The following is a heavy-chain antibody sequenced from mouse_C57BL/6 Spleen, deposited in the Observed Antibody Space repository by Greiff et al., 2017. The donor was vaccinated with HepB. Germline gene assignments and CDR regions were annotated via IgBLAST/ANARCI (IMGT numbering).Heavy chain of an antibody. J-gene: IGHJ3*01. Sequence: QVQLQQPGAELVKPGASVKMSCKASGYTFTSYWITWVKQRPGQGLEWIGDIYPGSGSTNYNEKFKSKATLTVDTSSSTAYMHLSSLTSEDSAVYYCAKGGYYGSSSFAYWGQGTLVTVSA. CDR1: GYTFTSYW. CDR2: IYPGSGST. CDR3: AKGGYYGSSSFAY. D-gene: IGHD1-1*01. V-gene: IGHV1-55*01.